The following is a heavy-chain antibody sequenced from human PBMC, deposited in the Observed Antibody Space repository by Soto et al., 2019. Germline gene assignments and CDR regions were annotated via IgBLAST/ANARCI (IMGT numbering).Heavy chain of an antibody. CDR2: IYYTGVT. J-gene: IGHJ4*02. CDR1: GGSISSDGCY. CDR3: ARDSAPYNLNYDSPY. V-gene: IGHV4-30-4*01. Sequence: TLEILSLTCTVSGGSISSDGCYWAWIRQPPGKGLEWIGNIYYTGVTFYNPSLKSRLTISVDTSKNQFSLKLSSVTAADTAVYYCARDSAPYNLNYDSPYWGQGTLVTVSS. D-gene: IGHD3-3*01.